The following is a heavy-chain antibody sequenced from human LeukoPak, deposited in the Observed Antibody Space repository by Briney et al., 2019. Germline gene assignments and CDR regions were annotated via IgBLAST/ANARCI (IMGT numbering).Heavy chain of an antibody. CDR3: AREYYGSRPNWFDP. CDR2: ISSSSSYI. Sequence: GGSLRLSCAASGFTFSSYSMNWVRQAPGRGLEWVSSISSSSSYIYYADSVKGRFTISRDNAKNSLYLQMNSLRAEDTAVYYCAREYYGSRPNWFDPWGQGTLVTVSS. CDR1: GFTFSSYS. D-gene: IGHD3-16*01. J-gene: IGHJ5*02. V-gene: IGHV3-21*01.